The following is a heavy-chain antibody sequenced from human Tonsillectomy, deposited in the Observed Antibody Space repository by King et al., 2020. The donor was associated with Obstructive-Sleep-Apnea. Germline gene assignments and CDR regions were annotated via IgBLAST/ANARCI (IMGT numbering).Heavy chain of an antibody. D-gene: IGHD3-22*01. J-gene: IGHJ1*01. CDR3: ARDRVESPEFYDSSDSYRNLQF. CDR1: GGIFRSYG. Sequence: AQLVQSASEVRKPGSSVKVSCKASGGIFRSYGISWVRQAPGQGLEWMGGIIPAFGSALYSQKFHGRVTITADGSTSTAYMDLSSLRDEDTAVYYCARDRVESPEFYDSSDSYRNLQFWGQGTLVIVAS. V-gene: IGHV1-69*01. CDR2: IIPAFGSA.